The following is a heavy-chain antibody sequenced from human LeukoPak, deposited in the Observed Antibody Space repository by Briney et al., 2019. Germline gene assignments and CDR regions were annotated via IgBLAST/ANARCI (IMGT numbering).Heavy chain of an antibody. Sequence: PGGSLRLSCAASGFTFSSYSMNWVRQAPGKGLEWVSSISSSSSYIYYADSVKGRFTISRDNAKNPLYLQMNSLRAEDTAVYYCAGDTPSDYVPSDFDYWGQGTLVTVSS. CDR2: ISSSSSYI. V-gene: IGHV3-21*01. CDR3: AGDTPSDYVPSDFDY. CDR1: GFTFSSYS. D-gene: IGHD4-17*01. J-gene: IGHJ4*02.